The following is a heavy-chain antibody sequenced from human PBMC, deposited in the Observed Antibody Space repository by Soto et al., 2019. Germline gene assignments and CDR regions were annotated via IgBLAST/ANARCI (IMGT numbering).Heavy chain of an antibody. CDR3: ARAGAATLSDY. V-gene: IGHV4-59*01. CDR1: GGSISNYY. J-gene: IGHJ4*02. Sequence: QVQLQESGPGLVKPSETLSLTCTVSGGSISNYYWSWIRQPPGKGLEWIGYIYYSGSTNYNPSLKSRVTISVDTSKNQFSLKLSSVIAADTAVYYCARAGAATLSDYWGQGTLVTVSS. CDR2: IYYSGST. D-gene: IGHD2-15*01.